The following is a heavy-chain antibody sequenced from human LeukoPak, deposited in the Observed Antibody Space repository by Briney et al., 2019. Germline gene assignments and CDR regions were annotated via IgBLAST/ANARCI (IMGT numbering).Heavy chain of an antibody. D-gene: IGHD2-21*01. Sequence: GASVKVSCKASGYTFTSYYMHWVRQAPGKGLEWMGGFDPEDGETIYAQKFQGRVTMTEDTSTDTAYMELSSLRSEDTAVYYCATVSAPLDPIFDYWGQGTLATVSS. CDR1: GYTFTSYY. CDR3: ATVSAPLDPIFDY. V-gene: IGHV1-24*01. J-gene: IGHJ4*02. CDR2: FDPEDGET.